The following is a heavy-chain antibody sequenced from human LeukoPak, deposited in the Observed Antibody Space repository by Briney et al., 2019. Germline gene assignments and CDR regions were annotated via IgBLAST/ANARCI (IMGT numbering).Heavy chain of an antibody. CDR1: GYPFTGYY. CDR2: INPNSGFT. CDR3: ARLGDCSSSSCRSFDY. V-gene: IGHV1-2*02. D-gene: IGHD2-2*01. J-gene: IGHJ4*02. Sequence: ASVKVSCKASGYPFTGYYLHWVRQAPGQGLEWMGWINPNSGFTSYAQKFQGRVTMTRDTSISTAYMELSRLRSDDTAVYYCARLGDCSSSSCRSFDYWGQGTLVTVSS.